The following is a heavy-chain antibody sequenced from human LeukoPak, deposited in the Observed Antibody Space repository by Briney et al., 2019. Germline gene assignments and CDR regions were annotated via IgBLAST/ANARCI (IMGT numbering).Heavy chain of an antibody. CDR2: IIPIFGTA. V-gene: IGHV1-69*13. CDR3: ATHHYDILTGYYKNPYAFDY. D-gene: IGHD3-9*01. J-gene: IGHJ4*02. Sequence: ASVKVSCKASGGTFISYAISWVRQAPGQGLEWMGGIIPIFGTANYAQKFQGRVTITADESTSTAYMELSRMRSEDKAVYYCATHHYDILTGYYKNPYAFDYWGEGTLVTVSS. CDR1: GGTFISYA.